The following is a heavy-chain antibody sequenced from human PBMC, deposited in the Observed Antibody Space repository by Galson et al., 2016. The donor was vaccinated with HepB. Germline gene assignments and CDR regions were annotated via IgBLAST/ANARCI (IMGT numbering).Heavy chain of an antibody. CDR1: GLIFGNLW. V-gene: IGHV3-7*03. Sequence: SLRLSCAASGLIFGNLWMNWVRQAPGKGLESVANIRQDGSDKNYVDSVKGRFIISRDNAKNSLYLQMNNLTAEDTAVYYCTSRFHWGRGTLVTVSS. CDR3: TSRFH. D-gene: IGHD2/OR15-2a*01. J-gene: IGHJ4*02. CDR2: IRQDGSDK.